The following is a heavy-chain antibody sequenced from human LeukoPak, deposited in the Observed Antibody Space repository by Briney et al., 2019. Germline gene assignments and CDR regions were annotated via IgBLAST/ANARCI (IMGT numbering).Heavy chain of an antibody. CDR3: ARAQLVVPAAINYYGMHV. CDR2: MWYDGSNK. J-gene: IGHJ6*01. V-gene: IGHV3-33*08. CDR1: GCTFSSYG. D-gene: IGHD2-2*01. Sequence: GRSLRLSCAPSGCTFSSYGMHWVRQAPGKGLGWVAFMWYDGSNKYYGDCVKGRFTIYRDNSKNPLYLQMNSLRAEDTAVYYCARAQLVVPAAINYYGMHVWGQGATVTVSS.